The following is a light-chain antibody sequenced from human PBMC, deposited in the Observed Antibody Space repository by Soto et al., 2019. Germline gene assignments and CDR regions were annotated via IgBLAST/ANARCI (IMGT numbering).Light chain of an antibody. V-gene: IGKV1-5*03. Sequence: DIQMTQSPSTLSASVGDRVTITCRASQSISSWLAWYQQKPGKAPKLLIYKASSLESGVPSRFSGSGSRTEFNLTISSLQPDDFATYYCQQYNSYSWTFGQGTKVEIK. CDR2: KAS. J-gene: IGKJ1*01. CDR1: QSISSW. CDR3: QQYNSYSWT.